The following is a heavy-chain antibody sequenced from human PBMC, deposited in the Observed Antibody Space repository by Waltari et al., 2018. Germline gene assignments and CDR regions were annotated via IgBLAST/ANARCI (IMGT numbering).Heavy chain of an antibody. CDR1: GFIFSYYE. Sequence: EIQLVESGGGLVQPGGSLRLSCEVSGFIFSYYEMNWVRQAPGKWLEWVSFINPSGYVIYAESVKGRFTISRDNSKSSLFLQMNSLRGEDTAVYFCARGRVGDGDCLDSWGQGTLVTVSS. V-gene: IGHV3-48*03. CDR3: ARGRVGDGDCLDS. J-gene: IGHJ5*01. CDR2: INPSGYVI. D-gene: IGHD2-21*02.